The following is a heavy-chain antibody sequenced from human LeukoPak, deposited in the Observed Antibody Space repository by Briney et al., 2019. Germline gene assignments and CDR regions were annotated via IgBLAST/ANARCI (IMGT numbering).Heavy chain of an antibody. CDR3: ARDLEDIVATYGVDY. Sequence: ASVKVSCKASGYTFTSYYMHWVRQAPGQGLEWMGWINPNSGGTNYAQKFQGRVTMTRDTSISTAYMELSRLRSDDTAVYYCARDLEDIVATYGVDYWGQGTLVTVSS. V-gene: IGHV1-2*02. CDR2: INPNSGGT. D-gene: IGHD5-12*01. CDR1: GYTFTSYY. J-gene: IGHJ4*02.